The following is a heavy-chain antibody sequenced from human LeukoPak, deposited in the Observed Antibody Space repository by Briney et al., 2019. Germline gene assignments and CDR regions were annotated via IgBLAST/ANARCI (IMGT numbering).Heavy chain of an antibody. CDR3: AKVAIDSSGYYPYFDY. CDR2: IKQDGTEK. J-gene: IGHJ4*02. D-gene: IGHD3-22*01. CDR1: GFTFTTYW. Sequence: PGGSLRLSCAASGFTFTTYWMSWVRQAPGKGLEWVANIKQDGTEKYYVDSVKGRFTISRDNAKNSLYLQMNSLRVEDTAVYYCAKVAIDSSGYYPYFDYRGQGTLVTVSS. V-gene: IGHV3-7*03.